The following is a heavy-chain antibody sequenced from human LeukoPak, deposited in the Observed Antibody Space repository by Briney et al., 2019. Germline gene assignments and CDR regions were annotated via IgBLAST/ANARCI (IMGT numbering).Heavy chain of an antibody. CDR1: GFTFSSYG. Sequence: PGGSLRLSCAASGFTFSSYGMHWVRQAPGKGLEWVAVIWYDGSNKYYADSVKGRFTISRDNSKNTLYLQMNSLRAEDTAVYYCARGVRIWSSSWSNWFDPWGQGTLVTVSS. D-gene: IGHD6-13*01. V-gene: IGHV3-33*01. J-gene: IGHJ5*02. CDR3: ARGVRIWSSSWSNWFDP. CDR2: IWYDGSNK.